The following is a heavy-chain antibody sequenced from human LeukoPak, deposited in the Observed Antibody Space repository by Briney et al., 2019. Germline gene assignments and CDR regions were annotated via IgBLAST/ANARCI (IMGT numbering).Heavy chain of an antibody. Sequence: PSETLSLTCAVYGGSFSGYYWSWIRQPPGKGLEWIGEINHSGSTNYNPSLKSRVAISVDTSKNQFSLKLSSVTAADTAVYYCARCGGENNWFAPGGQGPRVTVSS. V-gene: IGHV4-34*01. CDR3: ARCGGENNWFAP. CDR1: GGSFSGYY. D-gene: IGHD3-10*01. J-gene: IGHJ5*02. CDR2: INHSGST.